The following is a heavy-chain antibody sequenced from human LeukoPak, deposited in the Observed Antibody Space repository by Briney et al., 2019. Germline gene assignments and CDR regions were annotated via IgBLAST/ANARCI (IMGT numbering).Heavy chain of an antibody. CDR2: LSDGGRST. V-gene: IGHV3-23*01. CDR3: ARDESLLDY. J-gene: IGHJ4*02. Sequence: GGSLRLSCAASGFTFSSYGMSWVRQAPGKGLEWVSALSDGGRSTYYADSVKGRFTISRDNSKNTLYLEMNSLRAEDTAVYYCARDESLLDYWGQGTLVTVSS. CDR1: GFTFSSYG.